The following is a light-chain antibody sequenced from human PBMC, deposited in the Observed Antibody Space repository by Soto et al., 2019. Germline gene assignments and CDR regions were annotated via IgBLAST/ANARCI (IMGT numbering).Light chain of an antibody. Sequence: DIQVTQSPSSVSAWVGDRVTITCGASQTISTWMAWYQQKPGKAPKLLIYAASTLQSGVPSRFSGSGSGTDFTLTISSLQPEDFATYYCQQVESYPSTFGGGTKVDIK. CDR3: QQVESYPST. V-gene: IGKV1-12*02. J-gene: IGKJ4*01. CDR1: QTISTW. CDR2: AAS.